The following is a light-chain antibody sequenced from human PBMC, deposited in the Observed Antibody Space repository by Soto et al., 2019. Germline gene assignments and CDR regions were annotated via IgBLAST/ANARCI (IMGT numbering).Light chain of an antibody. V-gene: IGKV1D-12*01. Sequence: DIQMTQSPSSVSASVGDRVTITCRASQAISSWLAWYQQKPGKAPKLLIYAASSLQGGVPSRFSGRGSGTDFTLTIHSLQPEDFATYYCQQTNSFPITFGQGTRLEIK. CDR2: AAS. J-gene: IGKJ5*01. CDR1: QAISSW. CDR3: QQTNSFPIT.